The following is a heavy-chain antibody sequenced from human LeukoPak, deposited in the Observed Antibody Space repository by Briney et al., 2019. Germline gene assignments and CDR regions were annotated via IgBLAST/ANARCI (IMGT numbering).Heavy chain of an antibody. CDR3: AKDLVLGALDY. Sequence: GGSLRLSCAASGFTFSSYAMSWVRQAPGKGLGWVSGISGSGGSTYYADSVKGRFTISRDNSKNTLYLQINSLRAEDTAVYYCAKDLVLGALDYWGQGTLVTVSS. CDR2: ISGSGGST. V-gene: IGHV3-23*01. D-gene: IGHD2-8*02. CDR1: GFTFSSYA. J-gene: IGHJ4*02.